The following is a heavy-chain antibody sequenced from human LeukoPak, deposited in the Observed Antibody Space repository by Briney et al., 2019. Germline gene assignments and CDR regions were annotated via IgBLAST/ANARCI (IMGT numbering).Heavy chain of an antibody. CDR2: IYYSGST. J-gene: IGHJ6*02. D-gene: IGHD6-13*01. CDR1: GGSISSYH. V-gene: IGHV4-59*01. CDR3: ARHSSSWYSYYYGMDV. Sequence: SETLSLTCTVSGGSISSYHWSWIRQPPGKGLEWIGNIYYSGSTNYNPSLKSRVTISLDTSKDQFSLKLSSVTAADTAVYYCARHSSSWYSYYYGMDVWGQGTTVTVSS.